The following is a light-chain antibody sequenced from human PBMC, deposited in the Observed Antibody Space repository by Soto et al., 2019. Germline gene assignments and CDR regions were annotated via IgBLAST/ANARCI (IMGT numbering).Light chain of an antibody. J-gene: IGLJ1*01. V-gene: IGLV2-14*03. CDR3: NSYTSSSTHV. CDR1: SSDVGGFNY. Sequence: SVLTQPASVSGSPGQSITISCTGTSSDVGGFNYVSWYQQHPGKAPKLMIYDVTNRPSGVSYRFSGSKSGNTASLTISGLQAEDEADYYCNSYTSSSTHVFGTGTKVTVL. CDR2: DVT.